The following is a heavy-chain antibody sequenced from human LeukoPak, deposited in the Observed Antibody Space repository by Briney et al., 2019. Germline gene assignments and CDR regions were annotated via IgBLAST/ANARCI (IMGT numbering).Heavy chain of an antibody. D-gene: IGHD3-9*01. V-gene: IGHV4-30-2*01. Sequence: SETLSLTCAVSGGSISSGGYSWSWIRQPPGKGLEWIGYIYHSGSTYYNPSLKSRVTISVDTSKNQFSLKLSSVTAADTAVYYCARQAPTKTYYDILTTSNYYYYGMDVWGQGTTVTVSS. CDR1: GGSISSGGYS. J-gene: IGHJ6*02. CDR3: ARQAPTKTYYDILTTSNYYYYGMDV. CDR2: IYHSGST.